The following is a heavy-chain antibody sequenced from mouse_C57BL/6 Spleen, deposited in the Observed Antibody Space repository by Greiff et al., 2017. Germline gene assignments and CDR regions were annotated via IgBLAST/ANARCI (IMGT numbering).Heavy chain of an antibody. D-gene: IGHD1-1*01. CDR1: GFTFSDYG. V-gene: IGHV5-17*01. Sequence: EVQGVESGGGLVKPGGSLKLSCAASGFTFSDYGMNWVRQAPEKGLAWVAYISSGSSTIYYADTVKGRFTISRDNAKNTLFLQMTSLRSEDTAMYYCARDYGSSTGFAYWGQGTLVTVAA. CDR3: ARDYGSSTGFAY. J-gene: IGHJ3*01. CDR2: ISSGSSTI.